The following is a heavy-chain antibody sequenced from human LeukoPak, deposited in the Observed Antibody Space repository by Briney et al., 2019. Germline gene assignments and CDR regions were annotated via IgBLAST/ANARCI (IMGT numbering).Heavy chain of an antibody. Sequence: GGSLRLSCAASGFTFSDYYMSWMRQAPGRGLEWVSYIDGSGSSIYYADSAKGRFTVSRDNAENSLYLQMNSLRGEDTAVYYCVRAYSRGYSDDFDYWGQGTLVTVSP. D-gene: IGHD3-22*01. J-gene: IGHJ4*02. CDR2: IDGSGSSI. CDR1: GFTFSDYY. V-gene: IGHV3-11*01. CDR3: VRAYSRGYSDDFDY.